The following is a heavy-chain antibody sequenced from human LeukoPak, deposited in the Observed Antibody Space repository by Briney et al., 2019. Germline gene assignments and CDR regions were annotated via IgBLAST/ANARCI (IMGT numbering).Heavy chain of an antibody. CDR1: GFTFSNYW. CDR3: ARDQWRLFDY. D-gene: IGHD2-21*02. CDR2: IKEDGSDT. J-gene: IGHJ4*02. V-gene: IGHV3-7*04. Sequence: GGSLRLSYAASGFTFSNYWMSWVRQAPGKGLEWVANIKEDGSDTYFVDSVRGRFTISRDNAKNLLFLHMNSLRGEDTAVYYCARDQWRLFDYWGQGTLVTVSS.